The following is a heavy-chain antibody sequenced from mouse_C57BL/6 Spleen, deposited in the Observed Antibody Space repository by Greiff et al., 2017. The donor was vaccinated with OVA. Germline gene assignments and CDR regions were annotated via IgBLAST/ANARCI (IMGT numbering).Heavy chain of an antibody. V-gene: IGHV1-72*01. J-gene: IGHJ3*01. CDR3: ARYYSNYVSFAY. Sequence: QVQLKQPGAELVKPGASVKLSCKASGYTFTSYWMHWVKQRPGRGLEWIGRIVPNSGGTKYNEKFKSKATLTVDKPSSTAYMQLSSLTSEDSAVYYCARYYSNYVSFAYWGQGTLVTVSA. D-gene: IGHD2-5*01. CDR2: IVPNSGGT. CDR1: GYTFTSYW.